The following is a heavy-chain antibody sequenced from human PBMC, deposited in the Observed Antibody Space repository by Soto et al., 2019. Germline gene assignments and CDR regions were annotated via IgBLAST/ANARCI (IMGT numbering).Heavy chain of an antibody. CDR1: GFTFSCCA. D-gene: IGHD1-26*01. CDR2: IHGDGDYI. J-gene: IGHJ2*01. V-gene: IGHV3-23*01. CDR3: VKSRGAESPSNWPFAS. Sequence: EVQLLESGGGLVQPGGSLRLSCAASGFTFSCCAMSWVRQAPGKGLDYVSTIHGDGDYIHYSDSVKGRFTISRDNSRNMLSLQMHSLRDDDTAVNYCVKSRGAESPSNWPFASWGRGSLVPVSS.